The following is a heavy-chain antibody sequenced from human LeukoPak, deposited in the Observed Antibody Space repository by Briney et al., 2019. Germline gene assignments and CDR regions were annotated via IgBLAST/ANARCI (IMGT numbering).Heavy chain of an antibody. J-gene: IGHJ4*02. CDR1: GGSISSYY. V-gene: IGHV4-59*08. D-gene: IGHD3-10*01. CDR3: TKGRGI. Sequence: TSSETLSLTCTVSGGSISSYYWSWIRQPPGKGLEWIGYIYYSGSTYYNPSLKSRVTISVHTSKNQFSLKLTSVTAADTAVYYCTKGRGIWGQGTLVTVSS. CDR2: IYYSGST.